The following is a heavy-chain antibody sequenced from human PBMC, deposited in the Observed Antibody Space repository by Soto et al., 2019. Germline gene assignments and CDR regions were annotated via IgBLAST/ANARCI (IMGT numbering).Heavy chain of an antibody. J-gene: IGHJ6*02. CDR3: ARTSAAGKNYNGMDV. CDR1: GGSISSYY. CDR2: IYYSGST. D-gene: IGHD6-13*01. Sequence: SETLSLTCTVSGGSISSYYWSWIRQPPGKGLEWIGYIYYSGSTNYNPSLKSRVTISVDTSKNQFSLKLSSVTAADTAVYYCARTSAAGKNYNGMDVWGQGTTVTVSS. V-gene: IGHV4-59*08.